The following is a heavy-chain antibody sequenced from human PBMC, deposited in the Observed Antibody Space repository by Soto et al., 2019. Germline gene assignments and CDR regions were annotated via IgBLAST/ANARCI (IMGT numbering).Heavy chain of an antibody. D-gene: IGHD6-13*01. J-gene: IGHJ4*02. V-gene: IGHV3-11*01. CDR2: ISPSGNTV. CDR3: AGGPASSGWYDVYYFLL. Sequence: GRYLRLSCAASGSTFSDYYMNCIRQIPGKGLEWVSYISPSGNTVNYSDSVKGRFTMSRDNAKNSLYLQLNSLRTEDTAIYYCAGGPASSGWYDVYYFLLCGLGALV. CDR1: GSTFSDYY.